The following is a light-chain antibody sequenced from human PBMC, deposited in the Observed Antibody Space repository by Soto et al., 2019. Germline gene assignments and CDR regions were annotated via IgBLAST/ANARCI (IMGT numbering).Light chain of an antibody. V-gene: IGKV3-20*01. CDR1: QSLSSSF. J-gene: IGKJ1*01. CDR2: GAS. CDR3: HQFATTRS. Sequence: EIVLTQSPGTLSLSPGQRATLSCRASQSLSSSFLAWYQQKPGQAPRLIIYGASSRAAGIPDRFSGSGSGTDFTLTISSLELEDFAVYYCHQFATTRSFGQGTKVDMK.